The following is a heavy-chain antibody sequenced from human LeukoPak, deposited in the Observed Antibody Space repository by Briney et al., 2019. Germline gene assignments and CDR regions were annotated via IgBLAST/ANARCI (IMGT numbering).Heavy chain of an antibody. V-gene: IGHV3-53*01. CDR2: I. CDR1: GFTVSSNY. CDR3: ARVMDYFDY. D-gene: IGHD5-24*01. J-gene: IGHJ4*02. Sequence: GGSLRLSCAAPGFTVSSNYMSWVRQAPGKGLEWVSVISVKGRFTISRDSSKNTLYLQMNSLRAEDTAVYYCARVMDYFDYWGQGTLVTVSS.